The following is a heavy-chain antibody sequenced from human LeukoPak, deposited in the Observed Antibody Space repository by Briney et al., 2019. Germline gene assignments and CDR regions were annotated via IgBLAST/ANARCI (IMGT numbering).Heavy chain of an antibody. D-gene: IGHD2-2*01. Sequence: SETLSLTCTVSGGSISSSSYYWGWIRQPPGKGLEWIGSIYYSGSTYYNPSLKSRVTISVDTSKNQFSLKLSSVTAADTAVYYCARHKGYCSSTSCSLPYYYYMDVWGKGTTVTVSS. V-gene: IGHV4-39*01. CDR1: GGSISSSSYY. J-gene: IGHJ6*03. CDR2: IYYSGST. CDR3: ARHKGYCSSTSCSLPYYYYMDV.